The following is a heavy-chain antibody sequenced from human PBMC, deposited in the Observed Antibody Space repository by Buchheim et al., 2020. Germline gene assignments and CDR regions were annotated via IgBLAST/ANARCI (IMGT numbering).Heavy chain of an antibody. CDR2: IIPIFGTA. J-gene: IGHJ6*03. D-gene: IGHD6-13*01. CDR3: ASNAGSSWSDIINYYYYYGDV. Sequence: QVQLVQSGAEVKKPGSSVKVFCKASGGTFSSYAISWVRQASGQGLEWMGGIIPIFGTANYAQKFQGRVMITADESTSTAYMELSSLRSEDTAVYYCASNAGSSWSDIINYYYYYGDVWGKGTT. CDR1: GGTFSSYA. V-gene: IGHV1-69*01.